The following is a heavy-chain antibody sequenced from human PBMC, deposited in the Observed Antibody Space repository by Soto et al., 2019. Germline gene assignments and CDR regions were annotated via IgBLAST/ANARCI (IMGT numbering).Heavy chain of an antibody. Sequence: QVQLVESGGGVVQPGRSLRLSCAASGFTFSSYAMHWVRQAPGKGLEWVAVISYDGSNKYYADSVKGRFTISRDNSKNTLYLQMNSLRAADTAVYYCARADSSSWYYYFEYWGQGTLVTVSS. J-gene: IGHJ4*02. CDR3: ARADSSSWYYYFEY. D-gene: IGHD6-13*01. V-gene: IGHV3-30-3*01. CDR1: GFTFSSYA. CDR2: ISYDGSNK.